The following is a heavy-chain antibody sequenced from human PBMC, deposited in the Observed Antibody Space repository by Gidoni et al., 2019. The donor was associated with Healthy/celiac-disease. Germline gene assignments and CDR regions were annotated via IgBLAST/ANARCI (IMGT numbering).Heavy chain of an antibody. J-gene: IGHJ6*02. D-gene: IGHD6-6*01. CDR1: GGSISSGGYY. V-gene: IGHV4-31*03. CDR2: IYYSGST. CDR3: ARERIEYSSSSNAYFYYGMDV. Sequence: QVQLQESGPGLVKPSQTLSLTCTVSGGSISSGGYYWSWIRQHPGKGLEWIGYIYYSGSTYYNPSLKSRVTISVDTSKNQFSLKLSSVTAADTAVYYCARERIEYSSSSNAYFYYGMDVWGQGTTVTVSS.